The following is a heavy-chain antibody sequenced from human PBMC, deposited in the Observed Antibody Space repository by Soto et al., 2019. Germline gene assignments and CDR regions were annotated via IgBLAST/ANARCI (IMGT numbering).Heavy chain of an antibody. V-gene: IGHV3-7*03. CDR2: IKQDGSEK. Sequence: GGSLRLSCAASGFTFSSYWMSWVRQAPGKGLEWVANIKQDGSEKYYVDSVKGRFTIPRDNAKNSLYLQMNSLRAEDTAVYYCARDEFSGSYSAFDIWGQGTMVTVSS. CDR1: GFTFSSYW. D-gene: IGHD1-26*01. J-gene: IGHJ3*02. CDR3: ARDEFSGSYSAFDI.